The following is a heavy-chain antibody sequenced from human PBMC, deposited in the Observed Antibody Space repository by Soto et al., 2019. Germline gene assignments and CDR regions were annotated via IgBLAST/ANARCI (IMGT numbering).Heavy chain of an antibody. CDR2: IYYSGST. Sequence: SETLSLTCTVSGGSISSSSYYWGWIRQPPGKGLEWIGSIYYSGSTYYNPSLKSRVTISVDTSKNQFSLKRSSVTAADTAVYYCARHLRFLEWLLFDYWGQGTLVTVSS. CDR1: GGSISSSSYY. D-gene: IGHD3-3*01. CDR3: ARHLRFLEWLLFDY. V-gene: IGHV4-39*01. J-gene: IGHJ4*02.